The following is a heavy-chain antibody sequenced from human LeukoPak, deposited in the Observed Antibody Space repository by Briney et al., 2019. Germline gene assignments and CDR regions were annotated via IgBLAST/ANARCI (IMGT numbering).Heavy chain of an antibody. CDR3: ASQAGPTYYDIPGEADY. D-gene: IGHD3-9*01. CDR2: ISYDGSNK. CDR1: GFTFSSYA. V-gene: IGHV3-30-3*01. Sequence: GGSLRLSCAASGFTFSSYAMHWVRQAPGKGLEWVAVISYDGSNKYYADSVKGRFTISRDNSKNTLYLQMNSLRAEDTAVYYCASQAGPTYYDIPGEADYWGQGTLVTVSS. J-gene: IGHJ4*02.